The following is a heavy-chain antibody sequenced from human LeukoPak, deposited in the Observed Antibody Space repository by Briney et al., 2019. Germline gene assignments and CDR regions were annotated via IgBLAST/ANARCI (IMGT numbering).Heavy chain of an antibody. Sequence: SETLSLTCTVSGGSISSSSYYWGWIRQPPGKGLEWIGSIYYSGSTYYNPSLKSRVTISVDTSKNQFSLKLSSVTAADTAVYYCARDLVRGVTKGNWFDPWGQGTLVTVSS. D-gene: IGHD3-10*01. CDR2: IYYSGST. CDR1: GGSISSSSYY. V-gene: IGHV4-39*07. J-gene: IGHJ5*02. CDR3: ARDLVRGVTKGNWFDP.